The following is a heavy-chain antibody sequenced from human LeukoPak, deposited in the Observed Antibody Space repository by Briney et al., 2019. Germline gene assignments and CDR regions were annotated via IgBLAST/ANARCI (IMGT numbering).Heavy chain of an antibody. V-gene: IGHV1-2*06. Sequence: APVKVSCKASGYTFTGYYMHWVRQAPGQGLEWMGRINPNSGGTNYAQKFQGRVTMTRDTSISTAYMELSRLRSDDTAVYYCARDPRAHDAFDIWGQGTMVTVSS. D-gene: IGHD5-24*01. CDR1: GYTFTGYY. J-gene: IGHJ3*02. CDR2: INPNSGGT. CDR3: ARDPRAHDAFDI.